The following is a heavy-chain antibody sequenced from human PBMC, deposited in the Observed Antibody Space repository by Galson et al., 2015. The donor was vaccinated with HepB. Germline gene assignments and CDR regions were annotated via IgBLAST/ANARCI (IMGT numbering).Heavy chain of an antibody. Sequence: SLRLSCAASGFTFGSFTMNWVRQAPGKGLEWVSYISSSSYSKYYADSVKGRFTISRDNAKNTLYLQMNSLGVEDTAVYYCARGRKVRYFDWLLQDDWYFDLWGRGTLVTVSS. CDR1: GFTFGSFT. J-gene: IGHJ2*01. CDR3: ARGRKVRYFDWLLQDDWYFDL. CDR2: ISSSSYSK. V-gene: IGHV3-48*04. D-gene: IGHD3-9*01.